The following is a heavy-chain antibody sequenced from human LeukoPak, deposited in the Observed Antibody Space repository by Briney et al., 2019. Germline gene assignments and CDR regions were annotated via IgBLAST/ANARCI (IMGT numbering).Heavy chain of an antibody. V-gene: IGHV1-2*02. Sequence: INPNSGGTNYAQKFQGRVTMTRDTSISTAYMELSRLRSGDTAVYYCARDKDDFWSGYRDFDYWGQGTLVTVSS. D-gene: IGHD3-3*01. CDR3: ARDKDDFWSGYRDFDY. J-gene: IGHJ4*02. CDR2: INPNSGGT.